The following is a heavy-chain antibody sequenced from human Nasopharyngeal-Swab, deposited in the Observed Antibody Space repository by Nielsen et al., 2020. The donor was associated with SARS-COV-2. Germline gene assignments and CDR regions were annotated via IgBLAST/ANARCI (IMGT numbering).Heavy chain of an antibody. D-gene: IGHD6-13*01. Sequence: ARQAHGQGLEWMGIINPSGGSTSYAQKFQGRVTMTRDTSTSTVYMELSSLRSEDTAVYYCARDVGGGAAGSLDPWGQGTLVTVSS. CDR3: ARDVGGGAAGSLDP. V-gene: IGHV1-46*01. J-gene: IGHJ5*02. CDR2: INPSGGST.